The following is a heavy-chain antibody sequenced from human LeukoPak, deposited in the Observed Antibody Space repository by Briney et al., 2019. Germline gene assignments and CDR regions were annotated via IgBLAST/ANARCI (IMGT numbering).Heavy chain of an antibody. V-gene: IGHV4-59*08. J-gene: IGHJ4*02. Sequence: PSETLSLTCTVSGNSIRTYYWSWIRQPPGKGLECIGYMFDSGSTNYNPSLKSRVTISVDMSKNQFSLKLRSVTAADTAVYYCARRGAGYSFDFWGQRTLVTVSS. CDR1: GNSIRTYY. CDR2: MFDSGST. D-gene: IGHD5-12*01. CDR3: ARRGAGYSFDF.